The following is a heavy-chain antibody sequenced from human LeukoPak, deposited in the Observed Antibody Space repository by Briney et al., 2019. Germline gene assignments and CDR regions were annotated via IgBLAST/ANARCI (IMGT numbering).Heavy chain of an antibody. CDR3: AKDYAVGSIDY. V-gene: IGHV3-23*01. D-gene: IGHD3-16*01. Sequence: QPGGSLRLSCAASGFTFSGFAMSWIRQAPGKGLEWVSSISRSGESTFYADSVRGRFTISRDNSKNTVSLQMESLRAEDTAPYYCAKDYAVGSIDYWGQGTLVTVSS. J-gene: IGHJ4*02. CDR1: GFTFSGFA. CDR2: ISRSGEST.